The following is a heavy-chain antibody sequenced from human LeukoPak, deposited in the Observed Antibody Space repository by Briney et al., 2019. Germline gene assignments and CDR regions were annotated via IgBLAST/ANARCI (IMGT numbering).Heavy chain of an antibody. Sequence: PSQTLSLTCTVSGGSISSGDYYWRWIRQPPGKGLEWIGYIYYSGSTYYNPSLKSRVTISVDTSKNQFSLKLSSVTAADTAVYYCARHRTQAYSTGWVDWFDPWGQGTLVTVSS. CDR1: GGSISSGDYY. J-gene: IGHJ5*02. D-gene: IGHD6-25*01. CDR2: IYYSGST. CDR3: ARHRTQAYSTGWVDWFDP. V-gene: IGHV4-30-4*01.